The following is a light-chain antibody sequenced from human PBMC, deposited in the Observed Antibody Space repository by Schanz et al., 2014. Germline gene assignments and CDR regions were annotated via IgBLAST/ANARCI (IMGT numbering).Light chain of an antibody. CDR2: GAS. Sequence: EIVMTQSSGTLSVSPGERATLSCRASQNVATNLAWYQQKPGQAPRLLIYGASTRVTGIPGRFSGSGSGTLFTLTISRLEPEDIAVYFCQHYGNKRWTFGQGTKVEI. CDR1: QNVATN. CDR3: QHYGNKRWT. J-gene: IGKJ1*01. V-gene: IGKV3-15*01.